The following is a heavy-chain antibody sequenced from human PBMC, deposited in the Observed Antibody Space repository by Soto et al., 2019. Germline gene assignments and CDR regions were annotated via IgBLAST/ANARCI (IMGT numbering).Heavy chain of an antibody. CDR3: ARHQDYGDYDFFDY. CDR1: GGSNSSYY. V-gene: IGHV4-59*08. CDR2: IYYSGST. Sequence: QVQLQESGPGLVKPSETLSLTCTVSGGSNSSYYWSWIRQPPGKGLEWIGYIYYSGSTNYNPSLKSRVTISVDTSKNQFSLKLSSVTAADTAVYYCARHQDYGDYDFFDYWGQGTLVTVSS. J-gene: IGHJ4*02. D-gene: IGHD4-17*01.